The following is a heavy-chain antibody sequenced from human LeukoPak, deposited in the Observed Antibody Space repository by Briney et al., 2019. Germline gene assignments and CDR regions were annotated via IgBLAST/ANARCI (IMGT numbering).Heavy chain of an antibody. CDR2: ISAYNGNT. V-gene: IGHV1-18*04. J-gene: IGHJ4*02. Sequence: GASVKVSCKASGYTFTAYYMHWVRQAPGQGLEWMGWISAYNGNTNYAQKLQGRVTMTTDTSTSTAYMELRSLRSDDTAVYYCARDDYGDTGFDYWGQGTLVTVSS. D-gene: IGHD4-17*01. CDR1: GYTFTAYY. CDR3: ARDDYGDTGFDY.